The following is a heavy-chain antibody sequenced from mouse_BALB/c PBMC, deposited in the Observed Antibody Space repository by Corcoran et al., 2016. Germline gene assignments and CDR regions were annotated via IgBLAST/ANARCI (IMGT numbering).Heavy chain of an antibody. CDR3: ARSPLYGSSYYYAMDY. CDR1: GYSFTDYI. Sequence: EIQLQQTGPELVKPGASVKISCKASGYSFTDYIMLWVKQSHGKSLEWIGNINPYYGSTSYNLKFKGKATLTVDKSSSTAYMQLNSLTSEDSAVYYCARSPLYGSSYYYAMDYWGQGTSVTVSS. D-gene: IGHD1-1*01. J-gene: IGHJ4*01. CDR2: INPYYGST. V-gene: IGHV1-39*01.